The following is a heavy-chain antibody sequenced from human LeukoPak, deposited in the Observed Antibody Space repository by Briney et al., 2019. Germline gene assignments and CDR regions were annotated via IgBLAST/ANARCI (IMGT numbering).Heavy chain of an antibody. CDR3: ARDSSSQGYFDY. V-gene: IGHV4-38-2*02. CDR1: GYSISSGYY. J-gene: IGHJ4*02. Sequence: SETLSLTCTVSGYSISSGYYWGWIRQPPGKGLEWIGSIYHSGSTNYNPSLKSRVTMSVDTSKNQFSLKLSSVTAADTAVYYCARDSSSQGYFDYWGQGTLVTVSS. D-gene: IGHD6-13*01. CDR2: IYHSGST.